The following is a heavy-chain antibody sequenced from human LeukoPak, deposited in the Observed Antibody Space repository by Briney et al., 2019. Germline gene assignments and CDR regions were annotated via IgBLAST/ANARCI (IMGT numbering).Heavy chain of an antibody. CDR2: ISYDGSNK. CDR3: AGAPIDAFDI. J-gene: IGHJ3*02. V-gene: IGHV3-30*03. CDR1: GFTFSSYS. Sequence: GGSLRLSCAASGFTFSSYSMNWVRQAPGKGLEWVAVISYDGSNKYYADSVKGRFTISRDNSKNTLYLQMNSLRAEDTAVYYCAGAPIDAFDIWGQGTMVTVSS.